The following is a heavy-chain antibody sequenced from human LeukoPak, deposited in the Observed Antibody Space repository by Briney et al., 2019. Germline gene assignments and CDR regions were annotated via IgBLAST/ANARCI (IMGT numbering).Heavy chain of an antibody. J-gene: IGHJ4*02. CDR1: GFTFSSYA. D-gene: IGHD2-8*01. CDR2: ISYDGSNK. V-gene: IGHV3-30-3*01. CDR3: ARERGDCTNGVCSTAGFDY. Sequence: GGSLRLSCAASGFTFSSYAMHWVRQAPGKGLEWVAVISYDGSNKYYADSVKGRFTISRDNSKNTLYLQMNSLRAEDTAVYYCARERGDCTNGVCSTAGFDYWGQGTLVTVSS.